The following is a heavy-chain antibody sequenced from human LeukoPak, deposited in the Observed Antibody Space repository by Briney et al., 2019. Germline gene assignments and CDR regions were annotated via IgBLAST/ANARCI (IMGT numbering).Heavy chain of an antibody. D-gene: IGHD1-14*01. CDR1: GFTFSTYS. Sequence: GGSLRLSCAASGFTFSTYSMNWVRQAPGKGLEWVAYISSNSSTIFYADSVKGRFTISRDNVKNSLYVQMNSLRVEDTAVYYCARDGIMDVWGKGTTVTVSS. CDR2: ISSNSSTI. V-gene: IGHV3-48*01. J-gene: IGHJ6*03. CDR3: ARDGIMDV.